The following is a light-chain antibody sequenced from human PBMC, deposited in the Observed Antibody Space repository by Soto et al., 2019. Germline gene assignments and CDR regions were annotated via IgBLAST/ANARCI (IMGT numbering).Light chain of an antibody. CDR2: GAS. CDR3: RQYHNCPLT. V-gene: IGKV3-15*01. Sequence: EILMTQSPATLSVSPGERATLSCRASQNVNTNLAWYQQKPGQAPRLLIYGASARATTIPSRFSGSGSGTEFTLTISSLQSEDFAVYSCRQYHNCPLTFGGGTRVEI. CDR1: QNVNTN. J-gene: IGKJ4*01.